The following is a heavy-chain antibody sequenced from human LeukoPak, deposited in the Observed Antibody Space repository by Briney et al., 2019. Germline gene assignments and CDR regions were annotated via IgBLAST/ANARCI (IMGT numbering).Heavy chain of an antibody. CDR2: IYYSGST. V-gene: IGHV4-59*12. CDR3: ARDGYDFWSGYYTGWFDP. CDR1: GGSISSYY. J-gene: IGHJ5*02. D-gene: IGHD3-3*01. Sequence: SETLSLTCTVSGGSISSYYWSWIRQPPGKGLEWIGYIYYSGSTNYNPSLKSRVTMSVDTSKNQFSLKLGSVTAADTAVYYCARDGYDFWSGYYTGWFDPWGQGTLATVSS.